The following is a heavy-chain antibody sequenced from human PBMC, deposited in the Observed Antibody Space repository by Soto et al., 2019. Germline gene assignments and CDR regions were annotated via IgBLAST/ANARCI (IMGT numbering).Heavy chain of an antibody. CDR1: GFTFNNYA. D-gene: IGHD6-13*01. CDR3: AKAPLFPGRSWCGGEH. CDR2: ISDSGGST. V-gene: IGHV3-23*01. J-gene: IGHJ1*01. Sequence: EVQLLESGGGLVQPGGSLRLSCAASGFTFNNYAMSWVRQAPGKGLEWVSTISDSGGSTYYADSVKGRFTISRDNSKNTPNLQVNSLRAEDTAVYYCAKAPLFPGRSWCGGEHWGQGTLVTVSS.